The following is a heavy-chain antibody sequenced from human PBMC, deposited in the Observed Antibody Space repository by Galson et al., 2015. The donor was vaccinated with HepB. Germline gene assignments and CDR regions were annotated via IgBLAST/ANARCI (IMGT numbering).Heavy chain of an antibody. Sequence: SLRLSCAASGFTFGSYAMTWVRQVPGKGLEGVSSISDSGDRTYYVDSVKGRFTISRDNSKNTLYLQMNSLRAEDAAIFYCARISGNSGGYYYHALDVWGQGTTVTVSS. CDR1: GFTFGSYA. J-gene: IGHJ6*02. V-gene: IGHV3-23*01. CDR2: ISDSGDRT. D-gene: IGHD3-10*01. CDR3: ARISGNSGGYYYHALDV.